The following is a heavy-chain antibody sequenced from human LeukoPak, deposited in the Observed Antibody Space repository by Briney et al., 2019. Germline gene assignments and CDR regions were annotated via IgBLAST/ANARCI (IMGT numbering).Heavy chain of an antibody. V-gene: IGHV3-30*02. CDR2: IRSDGSNK. J-gene: IGHJ4*02. CDR3: AKDLDSSSSY. CDR1: GFTFSSYG. Sequence: GGSLRLSCAASGFTFSSYGMHWVRQAPGKGLEWVAFIRSDGSNKHYADSVKGRFTISRDNSKNTLYLQMNSLRAEDTAVYYCAKDLDSSSSYWGQGTLVTVSS. D-gene: IGHD6-6*01.